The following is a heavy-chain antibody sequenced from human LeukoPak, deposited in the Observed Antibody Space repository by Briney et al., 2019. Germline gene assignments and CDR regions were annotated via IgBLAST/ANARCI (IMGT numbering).Heavy chain of an antibody. J-gene: IGHJ4*02. V-gene: IGHV1-18*01. CDR2: ISAYNGNT. CDR1: GYTFTIYG. CDR3: ARAEGYSSSWYYFDY. Sequence: ASVKVSCKASGYTFTIYGISWVRQAPGQGLEWMGWISAYNGNTNYAQKLQGRVTMTTDTSTSTAYMELRSLRSDDTAVYYCARAEGYSSSWYYFDYWGQGTLVTVSS. D-gene: IGHD6-13*01.